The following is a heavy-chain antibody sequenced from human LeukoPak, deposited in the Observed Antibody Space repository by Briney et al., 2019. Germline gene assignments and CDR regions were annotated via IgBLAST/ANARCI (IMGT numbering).Heavy chain of an antibody. V-gene: IGHV3-30*04. D-gene: IGHD4-23*01. Sequence: GALRLSCAASGFTFSTYAMHWVRQAPGKGLEWVAVIPYDGSNKYYADSVKGRFTISRENSKNRLYLQMNSLRAEDTAVYYCARAEGYGGELDSWGQGTLVTVSS. CDR3: ARAEGYGGELDS. J-gene: IGHJ4*02. CDR2: IPYDGSNK. CDR1: GFTFSTYA.